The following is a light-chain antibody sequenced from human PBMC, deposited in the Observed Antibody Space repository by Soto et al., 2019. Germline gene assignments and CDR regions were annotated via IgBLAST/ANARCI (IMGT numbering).Light chain of an antibody. Sequence: QSALPQPASVSGSPGQSITISCTGTSSDVGSYNLVSWYQQHPGKAPKLMIYEGSKRPSGVSNRFSGSKSGNTASLTISGLQAEDEADYYCCSYAGSVYVFGTGTKVIVL. V-gene: IGLV2-23*01. CDR1: SSDVGSYNL. CDR3: CSYAGSVYV. J-gene: IGLJ1*01. CDR2: EGS.